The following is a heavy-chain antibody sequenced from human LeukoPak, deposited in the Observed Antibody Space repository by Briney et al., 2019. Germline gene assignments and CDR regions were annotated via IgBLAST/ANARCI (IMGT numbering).Heavy chain of an antibody. V-gene: IGHV3-53*01. J-gene: IGHJ5*01. CDR1: GFTASSND. CDR3: ASWPGSWYGEDS. CDR2: IYGGGST. Sequence: GGSLRLSCAASGFTASSNDMSWVRQAPGKGLECVSVIYGGGSTYYADSVKGRFTISRDTSKNTLNLQMNSLRADDTAVYYCASWPGSWYGEDSWGQGTLVTVSS. D-gene: IGHD2-15*01.